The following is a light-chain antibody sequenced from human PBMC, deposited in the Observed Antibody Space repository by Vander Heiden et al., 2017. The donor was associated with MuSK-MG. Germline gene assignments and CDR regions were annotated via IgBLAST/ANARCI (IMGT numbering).Light chain of an antibody. CDR1: SSDVGGYNY. Sequence: QSALTQPASVSGSPGQSITISCTGTSSDVGGYNYVSWYQQHPGKAPKPMIYDVSNRPSGVSNRFSGSTSGNTASLTISGLQAEDEADYYCSSYTSSSTPYYVFGTGTKVTVL. J-gene: IGLJ1*01. CDR3: SSYTSSSTPYYV. V-gene: IGLV2-14*01. CDR2: DVS.